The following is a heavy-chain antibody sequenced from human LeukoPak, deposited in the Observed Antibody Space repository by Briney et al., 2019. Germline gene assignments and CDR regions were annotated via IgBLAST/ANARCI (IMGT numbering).Heavy chain of an antibody. Sequence: SETLSLTCAVYGGSFSGYYWSWIRQPPGKGLEWIGEINHSGSTNYNPSLKSRVTISVDTSKNQFSLKLSSVTAADTAVYYCARGYYDFWSGYLGAFDIWGQGAMVTVSS. J-gene: IGHJ3*02. V-gene: IGHV4-34*01. D-gene: IGHD3-3*01. CDR1: GGSFSGYY. CDR2: INHSGST. CDR3: ARGYYDFWSGYLGAFDI.